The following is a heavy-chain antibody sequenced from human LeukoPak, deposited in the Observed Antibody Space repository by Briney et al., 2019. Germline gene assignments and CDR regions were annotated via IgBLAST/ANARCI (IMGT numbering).Heavy chain of an antibody. CDR1: GFTFSGYS. J-gene: IGHJ3*02. Sequence: GGSLRISCAASGFTFSGYSMNWVRQAPGKGVEWVSSISSSSSYIYYADSVKGRFAISRDNAKNSLYLQMKSLRAEDTAVYYCARRSGKGIAAAGSDAFDIWGQGTMVTVSS. D-gene: IGHD6-13*01. CDR2: ISSSSSYI. CDR3: ARRSGKGIAAAGSDAFDI. V-gene: IGHV3-21*01.